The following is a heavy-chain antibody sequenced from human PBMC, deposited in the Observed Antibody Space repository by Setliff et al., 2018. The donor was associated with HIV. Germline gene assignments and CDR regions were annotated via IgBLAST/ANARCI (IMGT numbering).Heavy chain of an antibody. CDR3: ARGVGYCSSASCHNWFDP. CDR1: GDSISSSNYY. CDR2: IYYSGFT. Sequence: SETLSLTCSVSGDSISSSNYYWGWIRQPPGKGLEWIGSIYYSGFTYYNPSLKSRVTISVDTSKNQFSLKLSSVTAADTAIYYCARGVGYCSSASCHNWFDPWGQGTLVTVSA. V-gene: IGHV4-39*07. D-gene: IGHD2-2*01. J-gene: IGHJ5*02.